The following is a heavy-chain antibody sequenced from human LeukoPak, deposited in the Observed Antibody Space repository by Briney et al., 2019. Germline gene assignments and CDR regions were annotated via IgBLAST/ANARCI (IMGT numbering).Heavy chain of an antibody. CDR2: INSDGSSP. J-gene: IGHJ4*02. D-gene: IGHD6-19*01. V-gene: IGHV3-74*01. CDR3: AAKKAGWYYFNY. Sequence: GGSLRLSCAASGFTFSRYWMHWVRQAPGKGLVWVSRINSDGSSPSYADSLKGRFPISADNAKNTPYLQMNSLRAEDTAVYYYAAKKAGWYYFNYWGQGTLVTVSS. CDR1: GFTFSRYW.